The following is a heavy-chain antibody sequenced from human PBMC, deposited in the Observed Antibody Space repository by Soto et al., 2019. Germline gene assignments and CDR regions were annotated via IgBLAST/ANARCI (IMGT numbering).Heavy chain of an antibody. Sequence: QVQLVESGGGVVQPGRSLRLSCAASGFTFSSYGMHWVRQAPGKGLEWVAVIWYDGSNKYYADSVKGRFTISRDNSKNTLYLQMNILRAEDTAVYYCSRDYGIRYREQVGWFDPWGQGTLVTVSS. CDR2: IWYDGSNK. CDR1: GFTFSSYG. CDR3: SRDYGIRYREQVGWFDP. D-gene: IGHD3-9*01. V-gene: IGHV3-33*01. J-gene: IGHJ5*02.